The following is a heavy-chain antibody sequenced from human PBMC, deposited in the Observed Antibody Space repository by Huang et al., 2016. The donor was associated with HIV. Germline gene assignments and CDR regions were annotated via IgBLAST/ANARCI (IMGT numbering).Heavy chain of an antibody. CDR2: FIPIFGTT. V-gene: IGHV1-69*13. J-gene: IGHJ3*01. D-gene: IGHD7-27*01. CDR1: GGTFSRYT. Sequence: QVQLVQSGAEVKKPGSSVKVSCKASGGTFSRYTINWVRQAPGQRLEWMGGFIPIFGTTTYAQKFQGRVTFTADDSRITAYMELRSLRSEDTAVYYCAKTNSADLGDLWGQGTMIIVSS. CDR3: AKTNSADLGDL.